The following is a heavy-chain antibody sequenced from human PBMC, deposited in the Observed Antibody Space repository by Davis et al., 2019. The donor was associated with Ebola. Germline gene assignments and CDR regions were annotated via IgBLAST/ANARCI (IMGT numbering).Heavy chain of an antibody. J-gene: IGHJ3*02. V-gene: IGHV3-21*01. CDR1: GFTFSSYS. CDR3: ARDLWASSRSWYFDI. CDR2: ISSSSSYI. D-gene: IGHD6-13*01. Sequence: PGGSLRLSCAASGFTFSSYSMNWVRQAPGKGLEWVSSISSSSSYIYYADSVKGRFTISRDNAKNSLYLQMNSLRAEDTAVYYCARDLWASSRSWYFDIWGQGTMVTVSS.